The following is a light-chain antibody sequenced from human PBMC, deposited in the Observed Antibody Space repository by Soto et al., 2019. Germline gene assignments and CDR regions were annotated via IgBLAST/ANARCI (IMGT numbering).Light chain of an antibody. CDR2: GAS. CDR3: QFSTT. CDR1: QSVSSSY. Sequence: EIVLTQSPGTLSLSPVERATLSCRASQSVSSSYLAWYQQKPGQAPRLLIYGASSRATGIPDRFSGSGSGTDFTLTISRLEPEDFAVYYCQFSTTFGQGTKVDI. V-gene: IGKV3-20*01. J-gene: IGKJ1*01.